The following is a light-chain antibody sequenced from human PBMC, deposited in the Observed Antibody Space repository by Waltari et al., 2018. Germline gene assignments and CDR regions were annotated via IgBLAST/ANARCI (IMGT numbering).Light chain of an antibody. CDR2: GNT. J-gene: IGLJ1*01. CDR1: SPDIGDNY. Sequence: QSVLTQSPSASGTPGQRVTISCSGSSPDIGDNYVYWYKQLPGTAPKLLIYGNTQRPSGVPDRFSGSKSGTSASLAISDLRSEDEADYYCAAWDDNLLYVFGTGTKVTVL. V-gene: IGLV1-47*01. CDR3: AAWDDNLLYV.